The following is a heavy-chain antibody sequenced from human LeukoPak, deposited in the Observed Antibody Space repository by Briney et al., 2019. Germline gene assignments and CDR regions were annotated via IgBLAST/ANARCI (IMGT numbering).Heavy chain of an antibody. V-gene: IGHV3-74*01. CDR1: GFTFSDYY. J-gene: IGHJ5*02. CDR3: ARVLSACNSTSCYNWFDP. CDR2: INSDGSST. Sequence: GGSLRLSCAASGFTFSDYYMSWIRQAPGKGLEWVSRINSDGSSTSYADSVKGRFTISRDNAKNTLYLQMNSLRAEDTAVYYCARVLSACNSTSCYNWFDPWGQGTLVTVSS. D-gene: IGHD2-2*01.